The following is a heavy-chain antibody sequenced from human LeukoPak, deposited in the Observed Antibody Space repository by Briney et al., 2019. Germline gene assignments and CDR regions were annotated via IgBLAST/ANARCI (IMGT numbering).Heavy chain of an antibody. CDR3: ARVHGSYYNAFGI. D-gene: IGHD1-26*01. CDR2: ITGSGDST. V-gene: IGHV3-23*01. J-gene: IGHJ3*02. CDR1: GFTFSNYA. Sequence: GGSLRLSCAASGFTFSNYAMSWVRQAPGKGLEWVSVITGSGDSTYNADSVKGRFTISRDNTKNMFYLQMNSLRAEDTAVYYCARVHGSYYNAFGIWGQGTMVTVSS.